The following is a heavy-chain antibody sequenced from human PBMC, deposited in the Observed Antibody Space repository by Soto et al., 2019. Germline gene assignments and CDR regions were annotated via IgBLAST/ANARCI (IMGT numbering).Heavy chain of an antibody. CDR2: ISYSGST. D-gene: IGHD6-19*01. Sequence: SETLSLTCTVSGGSISHYYWSWIRQPPGKGLEWIGYISYSGSTNYNPSLKSRVTISADTSKNQFSLKLSSVTAADTAVYHCARGKAIEVAGTFDYWGQGTLVTVSS. CDR1: GGSISHYY. CDR3: ARGKAIEVAGTFDY. J-gene: IGHJ4*02. V-gene: IGHV4-59*01.